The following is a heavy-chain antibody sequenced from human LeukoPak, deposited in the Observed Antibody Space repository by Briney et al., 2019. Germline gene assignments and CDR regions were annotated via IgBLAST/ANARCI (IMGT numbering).Heavy chain of an antibody. Sequence: GGSLRLSCLASGFSFNSYTMNWVHEAPGKGLEWVSTISPVSSYTWYAESVKGRFTISRDNPKNSLYLQMDSLRAEDTAVYYCVRDVSRRIGMDVWGQGTTVTVSS. CDR2: ISPVSSYT. CDR3: VRDVSRRIGMDV. V-gene: IGHV3-21*01. J-gene: IGHJ6*02. CDR1: GFSFNSYT. D-gene: IGHD2/OR15-2a*01.